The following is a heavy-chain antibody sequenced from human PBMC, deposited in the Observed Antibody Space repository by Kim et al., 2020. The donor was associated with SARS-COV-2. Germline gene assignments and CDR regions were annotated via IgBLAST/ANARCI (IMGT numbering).Heavy chain of an antibody. V-gene: IGHV4-59*09. Sequence: HKSRVTISVDTSKNQFARKLSSVTAADTAVYYCARGGKDGYNYGDAFDIWGQGTMVTVSS. D-gene: IGHD5-12*01. CDR3: ARGGKDGYNYGDAFDI. J-gene: IGHJ3*02.